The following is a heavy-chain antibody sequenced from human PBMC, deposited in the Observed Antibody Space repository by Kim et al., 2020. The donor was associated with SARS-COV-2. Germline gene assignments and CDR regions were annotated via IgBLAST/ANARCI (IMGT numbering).Heavy chain of an antibody. CDR3: ARNALRITMIVVVEYYGMDV. D-gene: IGHD3-22*01. V-gene: IGHV1-69*13. Sequence: SVKVSCKASGGTFSSYAISWVRQAPGQGLEWMGGIIPMFGTANYAQNFQGRVTITADESTSTAYMELSSLRSEDTAVYYCARNALRITMIVVVEYYGMDVWGQGTTVTVSS. CDR2: IIPMFGTA. CDR1: GGTFSSYA. J-gene: IGHJ6*02.